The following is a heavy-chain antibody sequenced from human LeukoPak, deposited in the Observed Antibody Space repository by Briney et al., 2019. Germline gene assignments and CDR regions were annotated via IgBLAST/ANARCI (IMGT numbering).Heavy chain of an antibody. D-gene: IGHD6-6*01. CDR2: IHHSGST. CDR3: ARTGLVWPNWFDP. V-gene: IGHV4-38-2*02. J-gene: IGHJ5*02. Sequence: SETLSLTCTVSGYSISSGYYWGWIRQPPGKGLEWIGSIHHSGSTYYSPSLKSRVTISVDTSKNQFSLKLSSVTAADTAVYYCARTGLVWPNWFDPWGQGTLVTVSS. CDR1: GYSISSGYY.